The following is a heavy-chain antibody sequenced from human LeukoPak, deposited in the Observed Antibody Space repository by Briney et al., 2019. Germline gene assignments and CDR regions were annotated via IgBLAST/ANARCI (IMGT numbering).Heavy chain of an antibody. CDR3: ARYSEGYCTSASCFRGFDP. J-gene: IGHJ5*02. CDR1: GGTFSSYA. D-gene: IGHD2-2*01. CDR2: MSVYNGNT. V-gene: IGHV1-18*01. Sequence: ASVKVSCKASGGTFSSYAITWVRQAPGQGLEWMGWMSVYNGNTQYAQKFQGRVTLTRDTSTNTAYMDLRSLKSDDTAVYYCARYSEGYCTSASCFRGFDPWGQGTLVTVSS.